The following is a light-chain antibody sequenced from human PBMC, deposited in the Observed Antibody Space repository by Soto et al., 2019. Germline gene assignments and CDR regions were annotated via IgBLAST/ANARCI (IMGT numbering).Light chain of an antibody. V-gene: IGLV2-14*01. Sequence: QSALTQPASVSGSPGQSITISCTGTSSDVGGYNFVSWYQQQPGKAPKLMIFDVSNRPSGVSNRFSGSKSGNTASLTISGLQAEDEADYYCTSYTSSSTLVLFGGGTKLTVL. CDR3: TSYTSSSTLVL. J-gene: IGLJ2*01. CDR1: SSDVGGYNF. CDR2: DVS.